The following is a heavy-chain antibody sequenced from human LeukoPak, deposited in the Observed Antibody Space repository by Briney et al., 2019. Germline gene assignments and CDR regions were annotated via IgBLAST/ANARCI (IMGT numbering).Heavy chain of an antibody. V-gene: IGHV3-23*01. Sequence: GGSLRLSCAASGFTFSSYAMHWVRQAPGKGMEWVAAVTSPGVGTHYAESVKGRFTISRDNSRNTMYLQMNSLRAEDTAVYFCGSDPNGDYVGALGYWGRGTLVTVSS. CDR3: GSDPNGDYVGALGY. D-gene: IGHD2-8*01. J-gene: IGHJ4*01. CDR1: GFTFSSYA. CDR2: VTSPGVGT.